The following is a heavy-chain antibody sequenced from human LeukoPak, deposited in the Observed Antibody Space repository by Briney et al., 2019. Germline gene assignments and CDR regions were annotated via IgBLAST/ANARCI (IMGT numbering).Heavy chain of an antibody. CDR1: GFTFSNYA. J-gene: IGHJ4*02. D-gene: IGHD6-19*01. V-gene: IGHV3-23*01. CDR3: AKAKGSGLRYYFDY. Sequence: PGGSLRLSCAASGFTFSNYAMSWVRQAPGKGLEWVSDISGTGAGTYYADSVKGRFTISRDNSKNTLYLQMNSLRAEDTAVYYCAKAKGSGLRYYFDYWGQGTLVTVSS. CDR2: ISGTGAGT.